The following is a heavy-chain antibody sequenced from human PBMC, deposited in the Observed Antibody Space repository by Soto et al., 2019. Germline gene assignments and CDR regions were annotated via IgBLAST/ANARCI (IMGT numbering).Heavy chain of an antibody. D-gene: IGHD5-12*01. CDR3: AKDNGYDAATLDY. CDR1: ALTFSTYS. Sequence: SGGSLRLSCAASALTFSTYSMYWVRQAPGKGLEWVSSISSSSSSIYYADSVRGRFTISRDNAKNSLYLQMNSLRAEDTAMYYCAKDNGYDAATLDYWGQGTLVTVSS. J-gene: IGHJ4*02. V-gene: IGHV3-21*01. CDR2: ISSSSSSI.